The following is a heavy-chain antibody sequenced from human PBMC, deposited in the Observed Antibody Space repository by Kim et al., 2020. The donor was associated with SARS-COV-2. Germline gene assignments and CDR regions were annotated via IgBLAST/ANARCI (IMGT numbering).Heavy chain of an antibody. V-gene: IGHV4-4*02. Sequence: SETLSLTCAVSGASISSSDWWTWVRQPPGKGLEWIGEIHHSGNVNYNPSLKSRVTISVDTSKNQYSLRLNSVTAADTAIYYCARLKKSDTSGGYFRFD. CDR3: ARLKKSDTSGGYFRFD. J-gene: IGHJ4*01. D-gene: IGHD3-10*01. CDR1: GASISSSDW. CDR2: IHHSGNV.